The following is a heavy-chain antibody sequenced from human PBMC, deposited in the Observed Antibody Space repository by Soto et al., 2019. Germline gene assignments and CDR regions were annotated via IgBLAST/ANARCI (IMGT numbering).Heavy chain of an antibody. Sequence: SEPLSLTCTVSGGSVTNSSYYWGWIRQSPGKGLEWIGSVYYIGRSYSKSSVKSRVTISVDTSKNQFSLNLNSVTASDTAVYFCGSQRTTVITQAYWEYWGQGDRVTLS. CDR1: GGSVTNSSYY. V-gene: IGHV4-39*01. D-gene: IGHD4-4*01. CDR2: VYYIGRS. CDR3: GSQRTTVITQAYWEY. J-gene: IGHJ4*02.